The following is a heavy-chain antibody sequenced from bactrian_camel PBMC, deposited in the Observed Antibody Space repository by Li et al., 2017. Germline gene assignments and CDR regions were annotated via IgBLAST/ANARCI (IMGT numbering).Heavy chain of an antibody. Sequence: HVQLVESGGGSAQAGGSLRLSCAANAYSWRTRCMGWFRQAPGKEREGVAQISSDGSTTYADSVKGRFTISKDIAENTLYLQMNSLAPEDTAMYYCAAVGTDEGLCRADYWDRFGPDYRGQGTQVTVS. CDR1: AYSWRTRC. J-gene: IGHJ4*01. CDR3: AAVGTDEGLCRADYWDRFGPDY. CDR2: ISSDGST. D-gene: IGHD4*01. V-gene: IGHV3S53*01.